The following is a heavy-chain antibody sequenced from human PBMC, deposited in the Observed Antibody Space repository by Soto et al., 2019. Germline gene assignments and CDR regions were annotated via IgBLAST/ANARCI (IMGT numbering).Heavy chain of an antibody. CDR2: IYQSGST. J-gene: IGHJ6*02. CDR3: ARAYYDFWTSYHYGMDV. Sequence: QLQLQESGSGLVKPSQTLSLTCAVSGVSISSDGYSWSWIRQPPGKGLEWIGFIYQSGSTYYNPSRKRRGTMSVDRSKNQFSLKLTSVTAADTAVYYCARAYYDFWTSYHYGMDVWGQGTTVTVSS. V-gene: IGHV4-30-2*01. CDR1: GVSISSDGYS. D-gene: IGHD3-3*01.